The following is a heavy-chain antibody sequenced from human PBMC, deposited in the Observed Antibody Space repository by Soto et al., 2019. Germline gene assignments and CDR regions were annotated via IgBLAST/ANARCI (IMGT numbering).Heavy chain of an antibody. CDR1: GFTFSSYG. J-gene: IGHJ4*02. V-gene: IGHV3-30*18. CDR2: ISYDGSNK. D-gene: IGHD6-13*01. CDR3: AKVGYSSSWFLFDY. Sequence: QVQLVESGGGVVQPGRSLRLSCAASGFTFSSYGMHWVRQAPGKGLEWVAVISYDGSNKYYADSVKGRFTISRDNSKNALYLQMNCLRAEDTAVYYCAKVGYSSSWFLFDYWGQGTLVTVSS.